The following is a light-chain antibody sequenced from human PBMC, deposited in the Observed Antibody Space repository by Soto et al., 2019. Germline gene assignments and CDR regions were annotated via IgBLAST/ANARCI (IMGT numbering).Light chain of an antibody. Sequence: QSALTQPRSVSGSPGQSVTISCTGTSSDVGGYNYVSWYQQHPGTAPKLMIYDVSKRPSGVPDRFSGSKSGNTASLTISGLQAEDEADYYCYSYAGSYSWVFGGGTKLTVL. CDR2: DVS. CDR3: YSYAGSYSWV. CDR1: SSDVGGYNY. J-gene: IGLJ2*01. V-gene: IGLV2-11*01.